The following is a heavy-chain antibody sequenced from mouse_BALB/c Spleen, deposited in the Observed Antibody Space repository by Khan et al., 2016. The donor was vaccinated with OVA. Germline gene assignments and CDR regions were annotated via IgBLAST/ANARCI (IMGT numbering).Heavy chain of an antibody. CDR2: INTYTGEP. CDR1: GHTFTKFG. J-gene: IGHJ4*01. D-gene: IGHD2-10*01. CDR3: ARAPYFTDVRDN. Sequence: QIQLVQSGPEVKKPGESVKLSCKASGHTFTKFGMYWVMQAPGKGLKWMGWINTYTGEPTYADYFNGRFAFSLDTSASTPYLHINNLKNKDADTYFCARAPYFTDVRDNWGQATSVTVSA. V-gene: IGHV9-3-1*01.